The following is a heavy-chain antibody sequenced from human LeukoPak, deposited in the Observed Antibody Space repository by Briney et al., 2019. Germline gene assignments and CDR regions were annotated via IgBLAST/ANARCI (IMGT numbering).Heavy chain of an antibody. V-gene: IGHV1-2*02. CDR2: INPNSGGT. J-gene: IGHJ4*02. Sequence: VASVKVSCKASGYTFTGYYMHWVRQAPGQGLEWMGWINPNSGGTNYAQKFQGRVTITRDTSISTAYMELSRLRSDDTAVYYCARGAYYYGSGSYVYWGQGTLVTVSS. CDR3: ARGAYYYGSGSYVY. CDR1: GYTFTGYY. D-gene: IGHD3-10*01.